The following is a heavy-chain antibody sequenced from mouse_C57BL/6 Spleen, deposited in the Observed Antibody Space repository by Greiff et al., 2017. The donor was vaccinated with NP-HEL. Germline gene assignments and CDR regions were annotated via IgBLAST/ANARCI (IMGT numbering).Heavy chain of an antibody. CDR3: ARVYDGLGAMDY. V-gene: IGHV1-76*01. Sequence: VKLMESGAELVRPGASVKLSCKASGYTFTDYYINWVKQRPGQGLEWIARIYPGSGNTYYNEKFKGKATLTAEKSSSTAYMQLSSLTSEDSAVYFCARVYDGLGAMDYWGQGTSVTVSS. CDR2: IYPGSGNT. D-gene: IGHD2-3*01. CDR1: GYTFTDYY. J-gene: IGHJ4*01.